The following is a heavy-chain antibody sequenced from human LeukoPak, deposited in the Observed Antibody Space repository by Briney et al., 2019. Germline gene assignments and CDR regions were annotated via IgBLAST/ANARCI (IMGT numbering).Heavy chain of an antibody. CDR1: GGTFSSYA. CDR2: IIPIFGTA. V-gene: IGHV1-69*01. CDR3: ARVAASAMYGSGSSNWFDP. Sequence: ASVKVSCKASGGTFSSYAISWVRQAPGQGLEWMGGIIPIFGTANYAQKFQGRVTITADESTSTAYMELSSLRSEDTAVYYCARVAASAMYGSGSSNWFDPWGQGTLVTVSS. D-gene: IGHD3-10*01. J-gene: IGHJ5*02.